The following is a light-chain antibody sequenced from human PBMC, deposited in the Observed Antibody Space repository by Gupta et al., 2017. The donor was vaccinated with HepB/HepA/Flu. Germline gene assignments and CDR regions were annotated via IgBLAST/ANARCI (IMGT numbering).Light chain of an antibody. CDR2: GAS. V-gene: IGKV3-20*01. CDR1: QSVSSSF. CDR3: QQYGDSPQT. J-gene: IGKJ1*01. Sequence: EVVLTQSPGTLSLSPGETATLSCRTSQSVSSSFLAWYQQKPGQAPRLLIYGASSRATGIPDRVSGSGSGTDVTLTISRLEPDEFAAYFCQQYGDSPQTFGQGTKVE.